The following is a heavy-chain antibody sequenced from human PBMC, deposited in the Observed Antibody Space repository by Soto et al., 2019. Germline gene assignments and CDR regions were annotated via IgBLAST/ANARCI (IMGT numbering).Heavy chain of an antibody. J-gene: IGHJ5*01. D-gene: IGHD3-10*01. CDR2: ISGSGSSS. V-gene: IGHV3-23*01. CDR3: ARETSPEYYHWLDS. Sequence: PGGSLRLSCAASGFTFRNYVMSWVRQAPGKGLEWVSAISGSGSSSYYADSVKGRFTISGDNSKNTLYLQMNSLRAEDTAVYYCARETSPEYYHWLDSWGQATLGTVYS. CDR1: GFTFRNYV.